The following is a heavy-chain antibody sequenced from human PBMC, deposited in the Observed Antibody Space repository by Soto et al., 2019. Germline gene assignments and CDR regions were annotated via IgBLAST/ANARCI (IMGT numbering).Heavy chain of an antibody. Sequence: GGSLRLSCAASGFTFSSYGMHWVRQAPGKGLEWVAVISYDGSNKYYADSVKGRFTISRDNSKNTLYLQMNSLRAEDTAVYYCAKDRLIAVAGNLDYWGQGTLVTVSS. CDR3: AKDRLIAVAGNLDY. CDR1: GFTFSSYG. D-gene: IGHD6-19*01. CDR2: ISYDGSNK. V-gene: IGHV3-30*18. J-gene: IGHJ4*02.